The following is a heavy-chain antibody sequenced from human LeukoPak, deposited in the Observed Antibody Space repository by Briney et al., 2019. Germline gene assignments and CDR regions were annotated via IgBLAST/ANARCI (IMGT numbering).Heavy chain of an antibody. CDR1: GFTFSNAW. CDR2: IKSKTDGGTT. CDR3: TTDWVLRFLEWLYDDLNDAFGI. J-gene: IGHJ3*02. V-gene: IGHV3-15*01. D-gene: IGHD3-3*01. Sequence: KTGGSLRLSCAASGFTFSNAWMSWVRQAPGKGLEWVGRIKSKTDGGTTDYAAPVKGRFTISRDDSKNTLYLQMNSLKTEDTAVYYCTTDWVLRFLEWLYDDLNDAFGIWGQGTMVTVSS.